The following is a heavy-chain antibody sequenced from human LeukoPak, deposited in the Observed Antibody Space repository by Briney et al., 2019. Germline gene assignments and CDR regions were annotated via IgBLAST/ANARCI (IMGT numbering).Heavy chain of an antibody. D-gene: IGHD3-22*01. CDR2: INPSGGST. J-gene: IGHJ4*02. CDR3: ARSYDSSGYYYVPGY. V-gene: IGHV1-46*01. CDR1: GYTFTSYY. Sequence: ASVKVSCTASGYTFTSYYMHWVRQAPGQGLERMGIINPSGGSTSYAQKFQGRVTMTRDTSTSTVYMELSSLRSEDTAVYYCARSYDSSGYYYVPGYWGQGTLVTVSS.